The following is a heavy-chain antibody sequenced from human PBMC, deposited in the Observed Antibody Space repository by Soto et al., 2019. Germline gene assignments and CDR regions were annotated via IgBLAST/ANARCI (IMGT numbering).Heavy chain of an antibody. Sequence: LEALSVTCIVSGGSVSSSNCWSLVRQPPGKGLEWIGEIYHSGSTTYNPSLKSRATISVDKSENQFSLRLKSVTAADTAVYYCASVGSDYDNSGYYLPWGPGTLVTVSS. CDR1: GGSVSSSNC. D-gene: IGHD3-22*01. CDR3: ASVGSDYDNSGYYLP. J-gene: IGHJ5*02. CDR2: IYHSGST. V-gene: IGHV4-4*02.